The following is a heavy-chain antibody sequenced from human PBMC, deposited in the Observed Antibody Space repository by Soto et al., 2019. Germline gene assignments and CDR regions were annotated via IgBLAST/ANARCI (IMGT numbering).Heavy chain of an antibody. CDR2: IYYSGST. CDR1: GGSVSSGSYY. Sequence: SETLSLTCTVSGGSVSSGSYYWSWIRQPPGKGLEWIGYIYYSGSTNYNPSLKSRVTISVDTSKNQFSLKLSSVTAADTAVYYCARARDRYSNYGMDVWGQGTTVTVSS. J-gene: IGHJ6*02. D-gene: IGHD4-4*01. V-gene: IGHV4-61*01. CDR3: ARARDRYSNYGMDV.